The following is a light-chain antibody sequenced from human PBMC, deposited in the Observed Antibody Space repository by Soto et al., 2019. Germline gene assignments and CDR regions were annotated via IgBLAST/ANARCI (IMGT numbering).Light chain of an antibody. CDR1: ESVTSN. J-gene: IGKJ2*02. CDR2: GAS. V-gene: IGKV3-15*01. Sequence: EIVLTQSPATLSVSPGERATLSCRASESVTSNLAWYQQKPGQAPRLIIYGASTRATDIPARFSGSGSATEFTLTISSLQSADFAVYYCQQYDNWPPGTFGQGTKLEIK. CDR3: QQYDNWPPGT.